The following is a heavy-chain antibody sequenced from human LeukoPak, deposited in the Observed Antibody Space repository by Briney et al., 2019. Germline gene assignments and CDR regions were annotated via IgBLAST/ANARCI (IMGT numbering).Heavy chain of an antibody. J-gene: IGHJ4*02. V-gene: IGHV3-7*01. CDR3: VRDTYGPSDS. CDR2: ITEDGSQK. Sequence: GGSLRLSWAGAGFTLNRDSMRWVRQAAGKGREWVANITEDGSQKYYVDSVKGRFTISRANAKTSLYLQMNSLRVEDTAVYYCVRDTYGPSDSWGQGTLVTVSS. CDR1: GFTLNRDS. D-gene: IGHD3-10*01.